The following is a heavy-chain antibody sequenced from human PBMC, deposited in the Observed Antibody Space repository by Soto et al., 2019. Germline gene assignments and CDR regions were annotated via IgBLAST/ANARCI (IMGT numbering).Heavy chain of an antibody. J-gene: IGHJ4*02. V-gene: IGHV3-23*01. CDR1: GFSFSSCD. Sequence: EVQLLESGGGLVQPGGSLRLSCAASGFSFSSCDMSWVRQAPGKGLEWVSGIGDSGRNTYYAASVKGRFTVSRDNSKNTLNLQMSSLRDEDTAIYYCAKHSSGSPKHYFEYWGQGILVTXSS. CDR3: AKHSSGSPKHYFEY. D-gene: IGHD3-10*01. CDR2: IGDSGRNT.